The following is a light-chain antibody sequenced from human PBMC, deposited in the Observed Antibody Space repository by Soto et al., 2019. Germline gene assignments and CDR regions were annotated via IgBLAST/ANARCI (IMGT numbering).Light chain of an antibody. CDR1: QSVSSSY. CDR3: QQYGSSRYT. J-gene: IGKJ2*01. V-gene: IGKV3-20*01. CDR2: GAS. Sequence: EIVLTQSPGTLSLSPGARATLSCRASQSVSSSYLAWYQQKPGQAPRLLIYGASSRATGIPDRFSGSGSGTDCTLTISRLEPEDFAVHYCQQYGSSRYTFGQGTKLESK.